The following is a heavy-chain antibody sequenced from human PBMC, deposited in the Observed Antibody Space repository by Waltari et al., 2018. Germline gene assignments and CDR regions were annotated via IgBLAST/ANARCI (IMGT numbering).Heavy chain of an antibody. CDR1: GYIFINYF. CDR3: TLSFNVNAFNI. D-gene: IGHD2-15*01. Sequence: QVQLEQPGAEVRNHGASVKVSCKASGYIFINYFMQWVRQTPGQGREWIGRINYRNGSPDNAWKFQGRVTMTRDTSLNTAYLELTGLRSDDMAIYYCTLSFNVNAFNIWGPGTRVTASS. V-gene: IGHV1-2*06. J-gene: IGHJ3*01. CDR2: INYRNGSP.